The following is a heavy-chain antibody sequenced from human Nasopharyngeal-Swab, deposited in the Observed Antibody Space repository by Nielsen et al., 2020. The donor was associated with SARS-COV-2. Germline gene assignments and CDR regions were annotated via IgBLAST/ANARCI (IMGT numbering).Heavy chain of an antibody. V-gene: IGHV4-34*01. Sequence: GSLRLSCAVYGGSFSGYYWSWIRQPQGKGLEGIGEINHSGSTNYNPSLKSRVTISVDTSKNQFSLKLSSVTAADTAVYYCARANGIAVAGIIDYWGQGTLVTVSS. J-gene: IGHJ4*02. D-gene: IGHD6-19*01. CDR3: ARANGIAVAGIIDY. CDR1: GGSFSGYY. CDR2: INHSGST.